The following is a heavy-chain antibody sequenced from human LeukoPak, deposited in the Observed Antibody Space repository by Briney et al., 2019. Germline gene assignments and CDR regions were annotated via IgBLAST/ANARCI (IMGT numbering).Heavy chain of an antibody. Sequence: SETLSLTCTVSGGSISSYYWSWIRQPPGKGLEWIGYIYYSGSTNYNPSLKSRVTISVDTSKNQFSLKLSSVTAADTAVYYCARGGYSSGWLFDPWGQGTLVTVSS. D-gene: IGHD6-19*01. CDR3: ARGGYSSGWLFDP. CDR1: GGSISSYY. V-gene: IGHV4-59*01. CDR2: IYYSGST. J-gene: IGHJ5*02.